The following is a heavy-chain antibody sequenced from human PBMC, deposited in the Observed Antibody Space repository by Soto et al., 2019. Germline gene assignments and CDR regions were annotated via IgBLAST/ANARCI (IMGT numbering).Heavy chain of an antibody. D-gene: IGHD2-2*01. CDR2: IYYSGST. CDR3: ARDGSSGMSTTWSAL. V-gene: IGHV4-31*11. J-gene: IGHJ4*02. CDR1: GDSVRSAVYD. Sequence: PSYSMALGCALCGDSVRSAVYDWTLIRQHPGRGLEWIGYIYYSGSTYYNPSLKSRVTISVDTSKNQFSLKLSSVTAADTAVYYCARDGSSGMSTTWSALRGKRTLVIVSS.